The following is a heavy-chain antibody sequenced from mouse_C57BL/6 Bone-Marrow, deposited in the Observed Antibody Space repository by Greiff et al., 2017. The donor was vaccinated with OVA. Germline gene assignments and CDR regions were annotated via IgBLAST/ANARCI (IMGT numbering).Heavy chain of an antibody. J-gene: IGHJ3*01. CDR3: ARRDYYGSSSGWFAY. V-gene: IGHV1-63*01. CDR2: IYPGGGYT. D-gene: IGHD1-1*01. CDR1: GYTFTNYW. Sequence: QVQLKQSGAELVRPGTSVKMSCKASGYTFTNYWIGWAKQRPGHGLEWIGAIYPGGGYTNYNEKFKGKATLTADKSSSTAYMQFSSLTSEDSAIYYCARRDYYGSSSGWFAYWGQGTLVTVTA.